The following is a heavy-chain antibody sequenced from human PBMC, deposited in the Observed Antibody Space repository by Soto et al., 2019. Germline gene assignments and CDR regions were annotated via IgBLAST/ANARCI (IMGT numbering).Heavy chain of an antibody. J-gene: IGHJ3*02. V-gene: IGHV3-7*01. CDR2: IKQDGSEK. CDR3: ARYLADSGYDLRAFDI. CDR1: GFTFSSYW. D-gene: IGHD5-12*01. Sequence: WGSLRLSCAASGFTFSSYWMSWVRQAPGKGLEWVANIKQDGSEKYYVDSVKGRFTISRDNAKNSLYLQMNSLRAEDTAVYYCARYLADSGYDLRAFDIWGQGTMVTVSS.